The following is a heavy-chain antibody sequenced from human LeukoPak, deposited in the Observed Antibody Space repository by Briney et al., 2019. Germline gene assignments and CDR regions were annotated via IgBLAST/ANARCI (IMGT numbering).Heavy chain of an antibody. CDR1: GYTFTSYD. CDR3: ARDEGGGVGATNLFFDY. J-gene: IGHJ4*02. CDR2: MNPNSGNT. V-gene: IGHV1-8*03. Sequence: ASVKVSCKASGYTFTSYDINWVRQATGQGLEWMGWMNPNSGNTAYAQKFQGRVTITRNTSISTAYMELSSLRSDDTAVYYCARDEGGGVGATNLFFDYWGQGTLVTVSS. D-gene: IGHD1-26*01.